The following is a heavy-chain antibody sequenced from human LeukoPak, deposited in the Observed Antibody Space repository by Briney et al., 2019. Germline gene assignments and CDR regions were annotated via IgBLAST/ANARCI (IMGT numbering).Heavy chain of an antibody. V-gene: IGHV5-51*01. CDR3: ARHPRGEMATTDY. J-gene: IGHJ4*02. CDR1: GYSFTSYW. D-gene: IGHD5-24*01. CDR2: IYPGDSDT. Sequence: GESLKISCKGSGYSFTSYWIGWVRQMPGKGLEWMGIIYPGDSDTRYSPSFQGQVTISADKSISTAYLQWSRLKHSDPAMYYCARHPRGEMATTDYWGQGTLVTVSS.